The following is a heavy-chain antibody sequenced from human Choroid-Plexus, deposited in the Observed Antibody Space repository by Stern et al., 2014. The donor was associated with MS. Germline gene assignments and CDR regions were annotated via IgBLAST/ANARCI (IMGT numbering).Heavy chain of an antibody. CDR1: GFTFGSCA. J-gene: IGHJ5*02. D-gene: IGHD2/OR15-2a*01. CDR2: VSYDGSNK. CDR3: AKDRQYLTYFFDH. Sequence: QVQLVQPGGGVVQPGRPLRLSCVASGFTFGSCAMHWVPHAPGKGLESVAGVSYDGSNKYYADSVKGRFTISRDNSQNTLYMQMSSLRPEDTAVYYCAKDRQYLTYFFDHWGQGSLVTVSS. V-gene: IGHV3-30*18.